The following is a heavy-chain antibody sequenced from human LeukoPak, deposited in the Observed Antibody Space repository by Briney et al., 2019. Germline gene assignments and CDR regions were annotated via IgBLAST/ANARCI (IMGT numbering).Heavy chain of an antibody. CDR1: GNTFTKYG. J-gene: IGHJ4*02. CDR2: ISGYNENT. CDR3: ASDLVYCGADCYTEY. V-gene: IGHV1-18*01. Sequence: ASVKVSCTASGNTFTKYGINWVRQAPGQGLEWMGWISGYNENTKQAQNLQGRVTMTTDTSTSTAYMELRSLRSDDTAVYYCASDLVYCGADCYTEYWGQGTLVTVSS. D-gene: IGHD2-21*02.